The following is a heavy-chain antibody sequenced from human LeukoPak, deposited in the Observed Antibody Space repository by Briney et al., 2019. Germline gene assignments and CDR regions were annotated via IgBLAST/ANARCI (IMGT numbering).Heavy chain of an antibody. CDR3: ARTAAGLPASRFDY. J-gene: IGHJ4*02. D-gene: IGHD6-19*01. CDR1: GFTFNNYA. CDR2: TSPDGNNK. V-gene: IGHV3-30-3*01. Sequence: PGGSLRLSCAASGFTFNNYAMHWVRQAPGKGLEWVALTSPDGNNKYYADSVKGRFTISRDNSKNALYLQMSTLGPEDTAMYYCARTAAGLPASRFDYWGQGTLVTVSS.